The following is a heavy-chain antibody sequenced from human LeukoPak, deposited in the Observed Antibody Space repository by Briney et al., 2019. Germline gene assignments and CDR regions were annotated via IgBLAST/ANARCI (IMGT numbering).Heavy chain of an antibody. J-gene: IGHJ4*02. CDR3: ARGGRDTVEVVAATPPPQTYYFDF. Sequence: NASETLSLTCTVYGGSFSGYYWSWIRQPPEKGLEWIGEINHSGSTNYNPSLKSRVTISGDTSKNQFSLKLSSVTAADTAVYFCARGGRDTVEVVAATPPPQTYYFDFWGQGTLVTVSS. V-gene: IGHV4-34*01. CDR1: GGSFSGYY. CDR2: INHSGST. D-gene: IGHD2-15*01.